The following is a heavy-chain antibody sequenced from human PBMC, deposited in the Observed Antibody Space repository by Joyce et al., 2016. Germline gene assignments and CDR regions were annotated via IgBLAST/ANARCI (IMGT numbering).Heavy chain of an antibody. D-gene: IGHD6-13*01. J-gene: IGHJ5*02. CDR2: INQIGAT. CDR3: ARAYTSAWFTGFDP. V-gene: IGHV4-34*01. CDR1: GGALREWT. Sequence: QVHLQQWGAGLLKPSETLSLTCAVNGGALREWTGGWSRQPPGKGLEGIGAINQIGATNDNPPLNSRVTISVDTSKNQFSLNLTSVTAADTGFYYCARAYTSAWFTGFDPWGQGTLVTVSS.